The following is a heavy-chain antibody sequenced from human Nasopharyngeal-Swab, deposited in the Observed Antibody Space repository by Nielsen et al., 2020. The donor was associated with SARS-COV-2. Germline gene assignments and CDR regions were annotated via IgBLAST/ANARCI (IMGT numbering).Heavy chain of an antibody. CDR2: IDTDGSTT. J-gene: IGHJ5*02. Sequence: GESLKISCAASGFTFSRYWMHWVRQVLGKGLVWVSRIDTDGSTTDHADSVKGRFTISRDNAKNTLYLQMNNLRAEDTALYYCARDVAGADSAWGQGTLVTVSS. V-gene: IGHV3-74*01. CDR1: GFTFSRYW. CDR3: ARDVAGADSA. D-gene: IGHD2-21*01.